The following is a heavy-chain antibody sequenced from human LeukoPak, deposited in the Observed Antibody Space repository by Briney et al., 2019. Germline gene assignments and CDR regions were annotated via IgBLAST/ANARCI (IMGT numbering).Heavy chain of an antibody. V-gene: IGHV4-59*01. CDR1: GGSISSYY. CDR3: ASRPNFGWSRSAFDN. CDR2: IYYSGST. Sequence: KPSETLSLTCTVSGGSISSYYWSWIRQPPGKGLEWIGYIYYSGSTNYNPSLKSRVTISVYTSKNQFSLQLSSVTAADTAVYYCASRPNFGWSRSAFDNWGQGTMVTVSS. D-gene: IGHD3-9*01. J-gene: IGHJ3*02.